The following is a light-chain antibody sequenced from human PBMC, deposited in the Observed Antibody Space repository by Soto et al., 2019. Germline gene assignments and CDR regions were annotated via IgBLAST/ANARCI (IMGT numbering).Light chain of an antibody. CDR3: QEFGSSPQT. Sequence: EIVVTQSPGTLSLSPGDRATLSCRASQSMSNSNLAWYQHKPGQAPRLLIYGASNRATGIPDRFSGSGSGTDFILSISRLEPEDFAVYYCQEFGSSPQTFGHGTKVDIK. V-gene: IGKV3-20*01. CDR1: QSMSNSN. CDR2: GAS. J-gene: IGKJ1*01.